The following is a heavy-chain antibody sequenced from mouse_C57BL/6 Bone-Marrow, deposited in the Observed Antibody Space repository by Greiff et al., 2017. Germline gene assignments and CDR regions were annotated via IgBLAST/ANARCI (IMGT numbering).Heavy chain of an antibody. J-gene: IGHJ3*01. Sequence: QVQLKQPGAELVMPGASVKLSCKASGYTFTSYWMHWVKQRPGQGLEWIGEIDPSDSYTNYTQKFKGKSTLTVDKSSSTAYMQLSSLTSEDSAVYYCARSRYDYDGAWFAYWGQGTLVTVTA. D-gene: IGHD2-4*01. CDR3: ARSRYDYDGAWFAY. CDR1: GYTFTSYW. CDR2: IDPSDSYT. V-gene: IGHV1-69*01.